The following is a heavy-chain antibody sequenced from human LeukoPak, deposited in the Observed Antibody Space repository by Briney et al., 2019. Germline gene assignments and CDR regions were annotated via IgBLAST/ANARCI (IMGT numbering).Heavy chain of an antibody. Sequence: GESLKISCKGSGYSFTSYWIGWVRQMPGKGLEWMGIIYPGDSDTRYSPSFQGQVTISADKSISTAYLQWSSLKASDTAMYYCARHQSSTRAWGAFDIWGQGTMVTVSS. CDR3: ARHQSSTRAWGAFDI. CDR2: IYPGDSDT. D-gene: IGHD2-2*01. V-gene: IGHV5-51*01. J-gene: IGHJ3*02. CDR1: GYSFTSYW.